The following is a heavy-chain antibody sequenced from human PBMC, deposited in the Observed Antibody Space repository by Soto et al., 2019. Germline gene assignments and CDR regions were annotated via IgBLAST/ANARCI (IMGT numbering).Heavy chain of an antibody. J-gene: IGHJ4*02. CDR3: ARDAYSGYDPFDY. CDR1: GGTFSSYT. D-gene: IGHD5-12*01. V-gene: IGHV1-69*04. Sequence: SVKVSCKASGGTFSSYTISWVRQAPGQGLEWMGRIIPILGIANYAQKFQGRVTITADKSTSTAYMELSSLRSEDTAVYYCARDAYSGYDPFDYWGQGTLVTVS. CDR2: IIPILGIA.